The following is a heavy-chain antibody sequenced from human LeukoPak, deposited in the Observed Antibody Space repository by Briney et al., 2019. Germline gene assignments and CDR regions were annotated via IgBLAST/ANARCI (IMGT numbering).Heavy chain of an antibody. CDR2: ISGSGGST. V-gene: IGHV3-23*01. Sequence: PGGSLRLSCAASGFTFSNYAMSWVRQAPGKGLGWVSAISGSGGSTYYADSVKGRFTISRDNSKNTLYLQMNSLRAEDTAVYYCAKDIVVIGITYFDYWGQGTLVTVSS. D-gene: IGHD3-22*01. CDR3: AKDIVVIGITYFDY. J-gene: IGHJ4*02. CDR1: GFTFSNYA.